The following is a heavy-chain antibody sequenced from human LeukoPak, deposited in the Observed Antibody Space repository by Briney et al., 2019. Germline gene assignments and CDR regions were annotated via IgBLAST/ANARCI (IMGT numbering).Heavy chain of an antibody. V-gene: IGHV3-30*02. D-gene: IGHD4-11*01. CDR1: RFTFSSYG. CDR2: IRYDGSNK. CDR3: AKDGLYSNYDYYYYYMDV. Sequence: GGSLRLSCAASRFTFSSYGMHWVRQAPGKGLEWVAFIRYDGSNKYYADSVKGRFTISRDNSKNTLYLQMNSLRAEDTAVYYCAKDGLYSNYDYYYYYMDVWGKGTTVTVSS. J-gene: IGHJ6*03.